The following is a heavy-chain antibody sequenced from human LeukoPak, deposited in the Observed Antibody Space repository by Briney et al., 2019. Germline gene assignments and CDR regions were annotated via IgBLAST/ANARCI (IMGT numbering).Heavy chain of an antibody. CDR2: ISGDGGST. V-gene: IGHV3-23*01. D-gene: IGHD5-12*01. Sequence: PGGSLRLPCAASGFTFSSYGMSWVRQAPGKGLEGVSAISGDGGSTYYADSVEGRFNFYRANSKNTVYFKMKTLRAEDTASYYCWSTRGYSGEANDYWGQGTLVTVSS. J-gene: IGHJ4*02. CDR1: GFTFSSYG. CDR3: WSTRGYSGEANDY.